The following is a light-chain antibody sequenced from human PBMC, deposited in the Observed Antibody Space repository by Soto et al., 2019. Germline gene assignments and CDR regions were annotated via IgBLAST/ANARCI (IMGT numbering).Light chain of an antibody. CDR1: QSVSSSY. J-gene: IGKJ4*01. Sequence: EIVLTQSPGTLSLSPGERATLSCRASQSVSSSYLAWYQQKPGQAPRLLIYGASSRATGIPDRFSGSGSGTDFTLTIIRLEPEDLAVYYCQQCEGSPRSTCGGGTKLAIK. V-gene: IGKV3-20*01. CDR3: QQCEGSPRST. CDR2: GAS.